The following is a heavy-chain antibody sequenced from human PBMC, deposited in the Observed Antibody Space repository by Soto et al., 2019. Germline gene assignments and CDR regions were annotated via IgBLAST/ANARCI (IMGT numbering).Heavy chain of an antibody. CDR2: ISDDGSNI. D-gene: IGHD3-3*01. CDR1: GFTFSTYA. J-gene: IGHJ4*02. CDR3: AREVYYDFWRGFNKHPYYFEW. V-gene: IGHV3-30-3*01. Sequence: QVQLVESGGGVVQPGRSLRLSCAASGFTFSTYAVHWVRQAPGKGLEWVAFISDDGSNIHYADSVKGRFTTSRDNPKNTLYMQMNSMKTEDTAVYYCAREVYYDFWRGFNKHPYYFEWWGQGTLVTVSS.